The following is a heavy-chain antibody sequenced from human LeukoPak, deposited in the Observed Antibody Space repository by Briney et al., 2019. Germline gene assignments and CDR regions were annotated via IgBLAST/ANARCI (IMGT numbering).Heavy chain of an antibody. D-gene: IGHD3-22*01. J-gene: IGHJ4*02. CDR3: ARDGWGFDYDSSGYDY. CDR1: GYSISSGYY. Sequence: SETLSLTCTVSGYSISSGYYWGWIRQPPGQGLEWIGSIYHSGSTYYNPSLKSRVTISVDTSKNQFSLKLSSVTAADTAVYYCARDGWGFDYDSSGYDYWGQGTLVTVSS. CDR2: IYHSGST. V-gene: IGHV4-38-2*02.